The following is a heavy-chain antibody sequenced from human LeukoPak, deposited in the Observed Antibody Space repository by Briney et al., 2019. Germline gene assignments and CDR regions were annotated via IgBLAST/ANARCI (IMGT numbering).Heavy chain of an antibody. J-gene: IGHJ4*02. CDR1: GGTFSSYA. Sequence: ASVKVSCKASGGTFSSYAISWVRQAPGQGLEWMGRIIPILGIANYAQKFQGRVTITADKSTSTAYMELSSLRSEDTAVYYCARGPVDSSSYYFDYWGQRTLVTVSS. D-gene: IGHD6-6*01. CDR3: ARGPVDSSSYYFDY. V-gene: IGHV1-69*04. CDR2: IIPILGIA.